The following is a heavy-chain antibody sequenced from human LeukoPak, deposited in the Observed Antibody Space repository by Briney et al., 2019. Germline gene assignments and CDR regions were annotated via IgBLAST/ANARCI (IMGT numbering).Heavy chain of an antibody. D-gene: IGHD3-22*01. J-gene: IGHJ3*02. Sequence: ASVKVSCKTSGYTVTGYYIHWVRQAPGQGLEWMGWSNPNSGGTKYAQKFQGRVTMTRDTSISTAYMELSRLRSDDTAVYYCARDRGGYLDAFDIWGQGTMVTVSS. CDR2: SNPNSGGT. CDR1: GYTVTGYY. CDR3: ARDRGGYLDAFDI. V-gene: IGHV1-2*02.